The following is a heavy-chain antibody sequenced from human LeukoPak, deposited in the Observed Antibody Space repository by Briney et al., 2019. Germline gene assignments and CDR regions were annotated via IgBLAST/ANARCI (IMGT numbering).Heavy chain of an antibody. J-gene: IGHJ4*02. D-gene: IGHD3-3*01. CDR3: ARGRGVFGVVTQTDY. CDR2: IYYSGST. Sequence: SETLSLTCTVSGGSISSGGYYWSWIRQPPGKGLEWIGYIYYSGSTNYNPSLKSRVTISVDTSKNQFSLKLSSVTAADTAVYYCARGRGVFGVVTQTDYWGQGTLVTVSS. V-gene: IGHV4-61*08. CDR1: GGSISSGGYY.